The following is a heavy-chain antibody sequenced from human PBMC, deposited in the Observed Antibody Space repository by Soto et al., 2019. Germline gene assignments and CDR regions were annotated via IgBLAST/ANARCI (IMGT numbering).Heavy chain of an antibody. D-gene: IGHD1-26*01. Sequence: LRLSCAASGFTFGSYSMNWVRQAPGKGLEWVSYISSSNRTINYADSVKGRFIISRDNAKNSLYLQMHSLRDEDTAVYYCAREGWPLLQTGMDVCGQGTTVTVSS. CDR2: ISSSNRTI. CDR3: AREGWPLLQTGMDV. V-gene: IGHV3-48*02. CDR1: GFTFGSYS. J-gene: IGHJ6*02.